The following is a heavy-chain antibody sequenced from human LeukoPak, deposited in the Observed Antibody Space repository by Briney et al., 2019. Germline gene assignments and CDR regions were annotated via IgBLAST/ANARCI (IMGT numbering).Heavy chain of an antibody. D-gene: IGHD2-2*01. J-gene: IGHJ5*02. CDR2: MGVYNGDT. CDR1: GYTFTSYG. CDR3: ARDQDIVVVPAAMRGNPNWFDP. V-gene: IGHV1-18*04. Sequence: ASVKLSCKASGYTFTSYGISWVRQAPGPGREWMGWMGVYNGDTNYAQKLQGRVTMTTDTSTSTAYMELRSLRSDDTAEYYCARDQDIVVVPAAMRGNPNWFDPWGQGTLVTVSS.